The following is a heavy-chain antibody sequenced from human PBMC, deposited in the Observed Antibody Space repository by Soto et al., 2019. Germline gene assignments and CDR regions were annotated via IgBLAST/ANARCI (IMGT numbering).Heavy chain of an antibody. J-gene: IGHJ4*02. D-gene: IGHD3-3*01. Sequence: GGSLRLSCAASGFTVSSNYMSWVRQAPGKGLEWVAVIYSGGSTYYAASVKGRFTISRDNSKNTLYLQMNSLRAEDTAVYYCARTQYYDFWSGYYTFDYWGQGTLVTVSS. V-gene: IGHV3-66*01. CDR2: IYSGGST. CDR1: GFTVSSNY. CDR3: ARTQYYDFWSGYYTFDY.